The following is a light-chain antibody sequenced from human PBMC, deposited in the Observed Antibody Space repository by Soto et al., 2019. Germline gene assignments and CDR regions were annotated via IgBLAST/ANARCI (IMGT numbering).Light chain of an antibody. V-gene: IGLV2-14*01. CDR2: EVN. CDR1: SSDVGGFNY. J-gene: IGLJ1*01. Sequence: QSALTQPASVSGSPGQSITISCTGTSSDVGGFNYVSWYQQHPGKAPKLMIYEVNNRPSGVSNRFSGSKSGNTASLTISGLQAEDEADYHCSSYAGGKNFYVFGTGTQLTVL. CDR3: SSYAGGKNFYV.